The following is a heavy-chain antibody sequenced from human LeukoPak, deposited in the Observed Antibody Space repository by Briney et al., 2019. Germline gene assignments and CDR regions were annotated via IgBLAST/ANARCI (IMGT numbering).Heavy chain of an antibody. Sequence: GGSLRLSCAASGHTFDDYAMHWVRQAPGKGLEWVSLISGDGGSTYYADSVEGRFTISRDNSKNSLYLQMNSLRTEDTALYYCAKDRVLWFGVGYYYYMDVWGKGTTVTVSS. CDR3: AKDRVLWFGVGYYYYMDV. CDR1: GHTFDDYA. V-gene: IGHV3-43*02. CDR2: ISGDGGST. J-gene: IGHJ6*03. D-gene: IGHD3-10*01.